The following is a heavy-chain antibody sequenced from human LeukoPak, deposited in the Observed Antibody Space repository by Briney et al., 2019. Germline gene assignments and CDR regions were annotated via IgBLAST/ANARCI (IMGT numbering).Heavy chain of an antibody. D-gene: IGHD1-26*01. CDR3: ARVVIVGAPHFDY. Sequence: GGSLRLSCAASGFTFSAYTMSWVRQSPGRGLEWVSSISSSSVSIYYADSLRGRFIISRDNAKTSLYLQMTSLRAEDTAVYYCARVVIVGAPHFDYWGQGTLVTVSS. J-gene: IGHJ4*02. V-gene: IGHV3-21*01. CDR1: GFTFSAYT. CDR2: ISSSSVSI.